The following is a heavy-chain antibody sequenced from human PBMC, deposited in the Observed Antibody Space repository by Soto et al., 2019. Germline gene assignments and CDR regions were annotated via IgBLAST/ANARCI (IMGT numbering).Heavy chain of an antibody. V-gene: IGHV1-18*01. CDR1: GYTFSTYP. CDR2: ISAYNGKT. CDR3: ARDRVEAALGTFDQ. J-gene: IGHJ4*02. D-gene: IGHD6-13*01. Sequence: ASVKVSCKTSGYTFSTYPISWVRQAPGQGLEWVGWISAYNGKTNYGQKFQGRVTITSDTSTSTAYMDLRNLRSDDTAVYYCARDRVEAALGTFDQWGQGTLVTVSS.